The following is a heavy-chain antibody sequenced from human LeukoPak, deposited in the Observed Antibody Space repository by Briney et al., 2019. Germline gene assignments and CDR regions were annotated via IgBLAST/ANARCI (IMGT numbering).Heavy chain of an antibody. D-gene: IGHD1-14*01. CDR2: IYYSVST. CDR1: GGAISSGGYY. J-gene: IGHJ6*02. CDR3: ARDQPQLQETPPYYYYGMDV. Sequence: PSETLSLTCTVSGGAISSGGYYWSWIRQHPGTGLEWIGYIYYSVSTYYNPSLKSRVTISVDTSKNQFSLKLSSVTAADTAVYYCARDQPQLQETPPYYYYGMDVWGQGTTITVSS. V-gene: IGHV4-31*03.